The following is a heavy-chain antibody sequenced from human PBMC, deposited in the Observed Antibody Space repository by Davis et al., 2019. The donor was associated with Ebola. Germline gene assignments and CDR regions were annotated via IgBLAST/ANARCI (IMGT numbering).Heavy chain of an antibody. D-gene: IGHD3-3*01. CDR2: ISGSGGAT. J-gene: IGHJ6*04. Sequence: GESLKISCAASGFTFSSYSMNWVRQAPGRGLEWVSAISGSGGATYYADSVKGRFTISRDNSKKTLYLQMRSLRGEDTAVYYCAKSGLSFGVIKYHYGMDVWGKGTTVTVSS. CDR3: AKSGLSFGVIKYHYGMDV. CDR1: GFTFSSYS. V-gene: IGHV3-23*01.